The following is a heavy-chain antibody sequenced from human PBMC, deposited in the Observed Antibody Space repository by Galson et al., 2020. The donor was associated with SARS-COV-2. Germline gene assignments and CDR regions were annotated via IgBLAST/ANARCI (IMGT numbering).Heavy chain of an antibody. CDR2: ISYDGSNK. Sequence: GGSLRLSCAASGFTFSSYGMHWVRQAPGKGLEWVAVISYDGSNKYYADSVKGRFTISRDNSKNTLYLQMNSLRAEDTAVYYCAKVTAAAARDYYYYYGMDVWGQGTTVTVSS. J-gene: IGHJ6*02. V-gene: IGHV3-30*18. CDR1: GFTFSSYG. D-gene: IGHD6-13*01. CDR3: AKVTAAAARDYYYYYGMDV.